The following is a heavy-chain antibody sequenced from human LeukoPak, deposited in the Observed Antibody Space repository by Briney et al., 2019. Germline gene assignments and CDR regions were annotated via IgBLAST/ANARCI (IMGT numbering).Heavy chain of an antibody. D-gene: IGHD3-16*01. J-gene: IGHJ3*02. CDR1: GFNFSTFW. CDR3: VRESDYQRNSGVRYAHYDALDI. V-gene: IGHV3-7*01. Sequence: GGSLRLSCAASGFNFSTFWMAWIRQAPGKGLEWVANIKTDGSVKPYMDSMEGRFPISRDNAGSSLDLQINSLRAEDTALYYWVRESDYQRNSGVRYAHYDALDIWGHRTMVTVSS. CDR2: IKTDGSVK.